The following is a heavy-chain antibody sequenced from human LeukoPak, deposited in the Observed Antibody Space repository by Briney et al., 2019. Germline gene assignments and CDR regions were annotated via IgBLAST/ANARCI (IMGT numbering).Heavy chain of an antibody. CDR1: GYTFASYY. CDR3: ARLSSRYGDNKVDP. J-gene: IGHJ5*02. CDR2: INRYSGGT. V-gene: IGHV1-2*02. D-gene: IGHD4-17*01. Sequence: SVKVSCMASGYTFASYYLHWVRQAPGQGLEWMGWINRYSGGTNFAQKFQGRVTITRDTSSSTAYTELSRLRSDDTAVYYCARLSSRYGDNKVDPWGKGPLVTASS.